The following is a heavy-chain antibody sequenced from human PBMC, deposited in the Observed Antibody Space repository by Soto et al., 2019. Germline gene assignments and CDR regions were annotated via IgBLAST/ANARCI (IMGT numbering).Heavy chain of an antibody. CDR3: ARETLRDAIDI. Sequence: GGSLRLSCEASGFDFRRYEMNWVRQAPGKGLEWVSNIRANDESIYYADSVKGRVSVSRDNAKNSLFLEMNSLRVDDTAVYYCARETLRDAIDIWGQGTMVTVSS. CDR2: IRANDESI. V-gene: IGHV3-48*03. CDR1: GFDFRRYE. J-gene: IGHJ3*02.